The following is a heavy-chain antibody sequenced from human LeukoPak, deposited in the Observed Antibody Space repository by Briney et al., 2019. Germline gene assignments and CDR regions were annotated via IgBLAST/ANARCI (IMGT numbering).Heavy chain of an antibody. Sequence: PGGSLRLSCAASGFTFSSYGMHWVRQAPGQGLEWAAVISFDGKNKYFADSVRGRFMISRDNSKNTLYLQMNSLRVEDTAVYYCAKGDGYYYYGMDVWGQGTTVTVSS. CDR3: AKGDGYYYYGMDV. CDR1: GFTFSSYG. V-gene: IGHV3-30*18. CDR2: ISFDGKNK. J-gene: IGHJ6*02.